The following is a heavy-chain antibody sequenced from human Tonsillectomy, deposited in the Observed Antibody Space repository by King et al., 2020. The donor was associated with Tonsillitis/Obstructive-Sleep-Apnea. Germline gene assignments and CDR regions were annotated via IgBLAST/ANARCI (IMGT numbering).Heavy chain of an antibody. J-gene: IGHJ6*03. V-gene: IGHV4-61*01. D-gene: IGHD2-21*01. Sequence: QLKESGPGLVKPSETLSLTCTVSGGSVSSGSYYWSWIRQPPGKGLEWIGYIYYSGSTNYNPSLKSRVTISVDTSKNQFSLKLGSVTAEDTAVYYCSREVVCAPRVPPCYMDVWGKGTTVTVSS. CDR2: IYYSGST. CDR1: GGSVSSGSYY. CDR3: SREVVCAPRVPPCYMDV.